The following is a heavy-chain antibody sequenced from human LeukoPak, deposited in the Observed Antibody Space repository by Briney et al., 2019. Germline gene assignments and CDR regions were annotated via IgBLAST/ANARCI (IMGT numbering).Heavy chain of an antibody. CDR3: ARDQPDSTVVVPA. CDR1: GYTFTGYY. J-gene: IGHJ5*02. Sequence: ASVKVSCKASGYTFTGYYMHWVRQAPGQGLEWMGWINPNSGGTNYAQKFQGRVTMTRDTSISTAYMELSRLRSDDTAVYYCARDQPDSTVVVPAWGQGTLVTVSS. CDR2: INPNSGGT. V-gene: IGHV1-2*02. D-gene: IGHD2-2*01.